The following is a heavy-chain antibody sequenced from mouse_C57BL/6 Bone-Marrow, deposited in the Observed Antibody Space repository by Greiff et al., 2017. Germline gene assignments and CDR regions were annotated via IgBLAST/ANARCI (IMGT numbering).Heavy chain of an antibody. CDR2: IYPGGGYT. V-gene: IGHV1-63*01. CDR1: GYTFTNYW. D-gene: IGHD1-1*01. J-gene: IGHJ1*03. CDR3: AREVVASDWYFDV. Sequence: QVQLQQSGAELVRPGTSVKMSCKASGYTFTNYWIGWAKQRPGHGLEWIGDIYPGGGYTNYNEKFKGKATLTADKSSSTAYMQFSSLTSEDSAIYYGAREVVASDWYFDVWGTGTTVTVSS.